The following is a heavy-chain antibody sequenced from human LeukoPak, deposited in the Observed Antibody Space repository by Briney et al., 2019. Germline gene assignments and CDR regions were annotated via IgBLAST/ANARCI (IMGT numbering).Heavy chain of an antibody. D-gene: IGHD4-17*01. J-gene: IGHJ3*02. CDR1: GGSISSYY. V-gene: IGHV4-59*01. Sequence: PSETLSLTCTVSGGSISSYYWSWIRQPPGKGLEWIGYIYYSGSTNYNPSLKSRVTISVDTSKNQFSLKLSSVTAADTAVYYCARAQNTVTQGPDDFDIWGQGTMVTVSS. CDR2: IYYSGST. CDR3: ARAQNTVTQGPDDFDI.